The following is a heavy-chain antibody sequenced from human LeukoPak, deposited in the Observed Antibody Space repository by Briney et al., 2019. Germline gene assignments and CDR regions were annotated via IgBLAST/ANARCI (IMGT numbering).Heavy chain of an antibody. CDR3: ARDRETWYFDF. V-gene: IGHV3-21*01. CDR1: GFTFSRYW. Sequence: GGSLRLSCAASGFTFSRYWMHWVRQAPGKGLEWVSSISSSSSYIYYADSVKGRFTISRDNAKNSLYLQMNSLRAEDTAVYYCARDRETWYFDFWGQGTLVTVSS. CDR2: ISSSSSYI. J-gene: IGHJ4*02.